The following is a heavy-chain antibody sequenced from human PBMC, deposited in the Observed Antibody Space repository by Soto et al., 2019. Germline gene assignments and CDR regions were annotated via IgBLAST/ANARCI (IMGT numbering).Heavy chain of an antibody. V-gene: IGHV4-34*01. CDR3: ARAQVYYAILTGYYNTYWYFDL. J-gene: IGHJ2*01. Sequence: QVQLQQWGAGLLKPSETLSLTCAVYGGSFSGYYWSWIRQPPGKGLEWIGEINHSGSTNYNPSLKTRVTTAVDTSKNLFSLKLSSVPAADTAVYYCARAQVYYAILTGYYNTYWYFDLWGRGTLVTVSS. CDR2: INHSGST. D-gene: IGHD3-9*01. CDR1: GGSFSGYY.